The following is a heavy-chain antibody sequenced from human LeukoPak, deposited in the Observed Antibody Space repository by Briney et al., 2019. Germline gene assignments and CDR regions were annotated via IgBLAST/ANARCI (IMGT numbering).Heavy chain of an antibody. CDR3: ARGVTALVSLGFSS. CDR2: ISSANSYI. CDR1: GFTFSCYS. V-gene: IGHV3-21*01. Sequence: GGSLRLSCAASGFTFSCYSMNWVRQAPEKGLEWVSSISSANSYIYYADSVKGRFTISRDNAKNALYLQMNSLRAEDTAVYYCARGVTALVSLGFSSWGQGTLVTVSS. D-gene: IGHD5-18*01. J-gene: IGHJ5*02.